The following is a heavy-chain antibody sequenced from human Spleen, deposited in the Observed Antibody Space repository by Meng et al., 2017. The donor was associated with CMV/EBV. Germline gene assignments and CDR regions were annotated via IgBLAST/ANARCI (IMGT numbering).Heavy chain of an antibody. V-gene: IGHV1-2*02. CDR2: INPNGGGT. CDR3: ARDAGPGDFDF. J-gene: IGHJ4*02. CDR1: GYTFTGYC. D-gene: IGHD7-27*01. Sequence: SCKASGYTFTGYCMHWVRQAPGQGLEWMGWINPNGGGTNYEEKFQGRVTMTRDTSITTAYMEVSRLRSDDTAVYYCARDAGPGDFDFWGQGTLVTVSS.